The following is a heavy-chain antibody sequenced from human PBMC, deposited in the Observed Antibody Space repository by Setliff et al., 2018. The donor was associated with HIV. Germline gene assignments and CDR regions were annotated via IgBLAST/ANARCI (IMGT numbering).Heavy chain of an antibody. Sequence: ASVKVSCKISGYTLTELSIHWVRQAPGKGLEWMANFDPEDGETFYAQKFQGRLTMTEDTSTDTAYMELSSLRSDDTAMYYCARDPRYSSVWFRNGGVDYWGQGTLVTVSS. V-gene: IGHV1-24*01. J-gene: IGHJ4*02. CDR3: ARDPRYSSVWFRNGGVDY. CDR1: GYTLTELS. D-gene: IGHD6-19*01. CDR2: FDPEDGET.